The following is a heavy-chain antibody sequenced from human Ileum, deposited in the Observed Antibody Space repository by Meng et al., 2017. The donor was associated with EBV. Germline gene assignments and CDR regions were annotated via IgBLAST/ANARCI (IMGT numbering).Heavy chain of an antibody. J-gene: IGHJ4*02. CDR3: ARGYSSGWYYFDY. D-gene: IGHD6-19*01. V-gene: IGHV4-39*01. CDR2: IYYSGTT. Sequence: QLHSQEAGQGLVRPSETLSLTCPASGFSIDRSSYNWGWIRQSPGKWLEWMGNIYYSGTTYYNPSLKSRVTISVDTSKNQFSLKLSSVTAADTAVYYCARGYSSGWYYFDYWGQGTLVTVSS. CDR1: GFSIDRSSYN.